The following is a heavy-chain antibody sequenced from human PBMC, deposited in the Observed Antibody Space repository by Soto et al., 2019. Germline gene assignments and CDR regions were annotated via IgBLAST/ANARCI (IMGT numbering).Heavy chain of an antibody. J-gene: IGHJ6*02. V-gene: IGHV1-18*01. CDR3: AREGYYSGSASCSPPRSYGMDV. D-gene: IGHD3-10*01. CDR2: ISAYNDYT. Sequence: QVQLVQSGAEVKKPGSSVKVSCKASGYTFISYGISWVRQAPGQGLEWMGWISAYNDYTNYAQKLQGRVTITTDTSTRIAHRKLCSQRSDDTAVYYCAREGYYSGSASCSPPRSYGMDVWGQGTTVTVSS. CDR1: GYTFISYG.